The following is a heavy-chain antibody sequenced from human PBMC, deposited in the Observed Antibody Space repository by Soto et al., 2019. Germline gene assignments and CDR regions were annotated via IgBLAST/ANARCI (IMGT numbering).Heavy chain of an antibody. D-gene: IGHD2-21*01. J-gene: IGHJ4*02. V-gene: IGHV3-23*01. CDR2: VSASGGTP. Sequence: EAQMLESGGGLVQPGGSLRLSCVASGFTFSNYAMSWVRQAPGKGLEWVSAVSASGGTPYYATSVQGRFTISRDNSKNTFYLQMSSLRVEDTAIYYCAKDRTSWHTCGFDCWGQGTLVTVSS. CDR1: GFTFSNYA. CDR3: AKDRTSWHTCGFDC.